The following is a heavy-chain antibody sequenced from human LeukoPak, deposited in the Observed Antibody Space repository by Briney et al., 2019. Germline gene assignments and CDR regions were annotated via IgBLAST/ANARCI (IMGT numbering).Heavy chain of an antibody. J-gene: IGHJ4*02. V-gene: IGHV4-38-2*02. CDR1: GYSISSGYY. Sequence: PSETLSLTCTVSGYSISSGYYWGWIRQPPGKGLEWIGSIYHSGSTYYNPSLKSRVTISVDTSKNQFSLKLSSVTAADTAVYYCARTSSSWTTPFDYWGQGTLVTVSS. CDR2: IYHSGST. CDR3: ARTSSSWTTPFDY. D-gene: IGHD6-13*01.